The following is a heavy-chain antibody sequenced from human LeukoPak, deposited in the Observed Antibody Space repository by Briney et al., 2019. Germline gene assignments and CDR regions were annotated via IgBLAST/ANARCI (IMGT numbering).Heavy chain of an antibody. CDR2: LSASGGST. V-gene: IGHV3-23*01. CDR3: AKGSGAYPDNFDS. Sequence: GGSLRLSCAASGFTVSSNYMTWVRQAPGKGLEWVSALSASGGSTYYTNSVKGRFTISRDNSKKTLDLEMSSLRGEDTAVYYCAKGSGAYPDNFDSWGQGTLVTVSS. J-gene: IGHJ4*02. CDR1: GFTVSSNY. D-gene: IGHD3-3*01.